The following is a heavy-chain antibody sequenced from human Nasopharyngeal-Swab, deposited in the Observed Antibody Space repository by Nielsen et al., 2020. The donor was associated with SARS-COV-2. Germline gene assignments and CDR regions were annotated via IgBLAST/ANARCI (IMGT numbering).Heavy chain of an antibody. V-gene: IGHV3-33*01. Sequence: GGSLRLSCAASGFTFSSYGMHWVRQAPGKGLEWVAVIWYDGSNKYYADSVKGRFTISRDNSKNTLYLQMNSLRAEDTAVYYCARDTPLGYYGSGSYENGTDYWGQGTLVTLL. CDR1: GFTFSSYG. J-gene: IGHJ4*02. D-gene: IGHD3-10*01. CDR2: IWYDGSNK. CDR3: ARDTPLGYYGSGSYENGTDY.